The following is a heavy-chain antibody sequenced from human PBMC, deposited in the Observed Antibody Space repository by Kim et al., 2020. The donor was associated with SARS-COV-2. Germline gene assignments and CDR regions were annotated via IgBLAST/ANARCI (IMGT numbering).Heavy chain of an antibody. CDR1: GYDFSGYW. D-gene: IGHD3-22*01. V-gene: IGHV5-51*01. CDR2: IYPDDSDT. Sequence: GESLKISCKGSGYDFSGYWIGWVRQMPGKGLEWMGIIYPDDSDTRYGPSFEGQVTISADKSISTAFLQWNSLKASDTDMYYCALSMTPGGTPWSWFEPWGQGTLVTVYS. J-gene: IGHJ5*02. CDR3: ALSMTPGGTPWSWFEP.